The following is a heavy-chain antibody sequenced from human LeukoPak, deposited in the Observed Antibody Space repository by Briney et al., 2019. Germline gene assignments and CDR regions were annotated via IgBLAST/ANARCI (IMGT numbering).Heavy chain of an antibody. CDR2: INSGGSGT. CDR1: GFDFSSNW. D-gene: IGHD7-27*01. Sequence: GGSLRLSCAASGFDFSSNWMHWVRQTPGKGLVWVSRINSGGSGTSYADSVEGRFTTSRDNAKNTLYLQMNSLKGEDTAVYYCATSLGPLAEYWGQGTLVTVSS. V-gene: IGHV3-74*01. CDR3: ATSLGPLAEY. J-gene: IGHJ4*02.